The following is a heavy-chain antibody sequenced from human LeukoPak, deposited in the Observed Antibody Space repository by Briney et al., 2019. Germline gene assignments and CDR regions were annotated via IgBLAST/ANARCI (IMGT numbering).Heavy chain of an antibody. D-gene: IGHD3-3*01. J-gene: IGHJ4*02. CDR1: GGSISNYY. CDR2: IYYSGST. CDR3: ARRAPGYYDFWSGYYTQYDY. Sequence: SETLSLTCTVSGGSISNYYWSWIRRPPGKGLEWIGYIYYSGSTNYNPSLKSRVTISVDKSKNQFSLKLSSVTAADTAVYYCARRAPGYYDFWSGYYTQYDYWGQGTLVTVSS. V-gene: IGHV4-59*12.